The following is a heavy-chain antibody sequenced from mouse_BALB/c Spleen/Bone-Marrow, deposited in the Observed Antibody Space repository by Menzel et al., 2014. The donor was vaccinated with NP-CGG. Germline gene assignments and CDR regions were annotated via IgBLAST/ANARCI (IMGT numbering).Heavy chain of an antibody. D-gene: IGHD1-1*01. V-gene: IGHV2-9*02. CDR1: GFSLTSYG. J-gene: IGHJ4*01. Sequence: VMLVESGPGLVAPSQSLSITCTVSGFSLTSYGVHWVRQPPGKGLEWLGVIWAGGSTNYNSDLMSRLSISKDNSNSQVFLKMNILQTDDSAMYYCARDYYGSLYAMDYWGQGTSVTVSS. CDR3: ARDYYGSLYAMDY. CDR2: IWAGGST.